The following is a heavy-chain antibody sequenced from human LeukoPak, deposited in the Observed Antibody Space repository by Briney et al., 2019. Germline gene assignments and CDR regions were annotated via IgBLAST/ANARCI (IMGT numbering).Heavy chain of an antibody. CDR1: GGSISSSSYY. CDR2: IYYSGST. J-gene: IGHJ5*02. D-gene: IGHD4-11*01. Sequence: SETLSLTCTVSGGSISSSSYYWGWIRQPPGKGLEWIGSIYYSGSTYYNPSLKSRVTISVDTSKNQFSLKLSSVTAADTAVYYRARVRGSTVTPVWWFDPWGQGTLVTVSS. V-gene: IGHV4-39*07. CDR3: ARVRGSTVTPVWWFDP.